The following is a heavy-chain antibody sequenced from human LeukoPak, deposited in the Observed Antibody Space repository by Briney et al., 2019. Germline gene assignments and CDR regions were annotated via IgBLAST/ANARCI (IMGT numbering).Heavy chain of an antibody. D-gene: IGHD2-2*01. J-gene: IGHJ5*02. CDR2: INPNSGGT. Sequence: ASVKVSCKASGYTFNGYYMHWVRQAPGQGLEWMGWINPNSGGTNYAQKFQGRVTMTRDTSISTAYMELSRLRSDDTAVYYRARGTSPRGYCSSTSCYENWFDAWEQGTLVTVSS. V-gene: IGHV1-2*02. CDR3: ARGTSPRGYCSSTSCYENWFDA. CDR1: GYTFNGYY.